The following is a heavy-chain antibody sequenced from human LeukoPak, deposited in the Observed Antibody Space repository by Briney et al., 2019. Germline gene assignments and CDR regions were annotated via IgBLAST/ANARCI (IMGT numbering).Heavy chain of an antibody. D-gene: IGHD2-2*01. CDR3: ARDRSGSSTSSDY. CDR1: GFTFSSYS. CDR2: ISSSSSYI. Sequence: GGSLRLSCAASGFTFSSYSMNWVRQAPRKGLEWVSSISSSSSYIYYADSVKGRFTISRDNAKNSLYLQMNSLRAEDTAVYYCARDRSGSSTSSDYWGQGTLVTVSS. V-gene: IGHV3-21*01. J-gene: IGHJ4*02.